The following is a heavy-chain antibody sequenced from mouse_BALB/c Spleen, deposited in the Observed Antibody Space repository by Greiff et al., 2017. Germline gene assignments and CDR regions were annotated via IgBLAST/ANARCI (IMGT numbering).Heavy chain of an antibody. CDR2: IWCDGCT. D-gene: IGHD2-4*01. CDR1: GFSLTSYG. V-gene: IGHV2-3*01. Sequence: VQLVESGPGLVAPSQSLSITCTVSGFSLTSYGVSWVRQPPGKGLEWLGVIWCDGCTNYHSALFTRMSISKDNIMSQVFLKLNSLQTDDTATYYCADSTMITTWIAYWGQGTLVTVSA. J-gene: IGHJ3*01. CDR3: ADSTMITTWIAY.